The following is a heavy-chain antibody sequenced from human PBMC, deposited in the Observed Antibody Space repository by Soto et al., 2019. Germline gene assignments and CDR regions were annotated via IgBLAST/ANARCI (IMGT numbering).Heavy chain of an antibody. CDR1: GGTFRNYP. CDR3: ARVLEFRDGYISHFDY. Sequence: QVQLVQSGAAVQKPGSSVKVSCKASGGTFRNYPFSWVRQAPGQGLEWMGGLIPVIGIPDYAQKFQGRVTITADESTSTVYMELTSLRSDDTAVYYCARVLEFRDGYISHFDYWGQGTLVTVSS. CDR2: LIPVIGIP. J-gene: IGHJ4*02. V-gene: IGHV1-69*01. D-gene: IGHD6-25*01.